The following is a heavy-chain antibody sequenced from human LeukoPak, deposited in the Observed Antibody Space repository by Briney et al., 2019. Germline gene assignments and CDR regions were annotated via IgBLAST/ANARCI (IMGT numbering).Heavy chain of an antibody. CDR2: IYVTRST. Sequence: PSETLSLTCTVSGGSISGHYWTWIRQPPGKGLEWIGYIYVTRSTTYNTSLKSRVTISVDTSKNQFSLKLSSLTAADTAVYYCARTTEGGYAYDYFYYYYMDVCGKEATVTISS. D-gene: IGHD5-18*01. J-gene: IGHJ6*03. CDR3: ARTTEGGYAYDYFYYYYMDV. V-gene: IGHV4-59*11. CDR1: GGSISGHY.